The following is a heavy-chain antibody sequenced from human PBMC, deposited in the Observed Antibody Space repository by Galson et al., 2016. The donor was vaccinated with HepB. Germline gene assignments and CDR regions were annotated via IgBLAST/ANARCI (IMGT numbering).Heavy chain of an antibody. J-gene: IGHJ4*02. V-gene: IGHV3-23*01. Sequence: SLRLSCAASGFTFSSHAMSWVRQAPGKGLEWVSAITGSGGSAYYADSVKGRFTFSRDNSKNTLYLQMNSLRAEDTAVYYCPKRSMSAVAGSFDFWGQGTLVTVSS. CDR2: ITGSGGSA. D-gene: IGHD6-19*01. CDR1: GFTFSSHA. CDR3: PKRSMSAVAGSFDF.